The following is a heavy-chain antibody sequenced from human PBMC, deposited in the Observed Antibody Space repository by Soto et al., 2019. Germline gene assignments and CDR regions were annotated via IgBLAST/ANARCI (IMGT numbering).Heavy chain of an antibody. J-gene: IGHJ4*02. D-gene: IGHD4-17*01. V-gene: IGHV3-7*03. CDR3: ARVGRVTTMTFDY. CDR1: GFTFSSYW. CDR2: IKQDGSEK. Sequence: EVQLVESGGGLVQPGGSLRLSCAASGFTFSSYWMSWVRQAPGKGLEWVANIKQDGSEKYYVDFVKGRLTISRDNAKNSLYLQMNSLRAEDTALYYCARVGRVTTMTFDYWGQGTLVTVSS.